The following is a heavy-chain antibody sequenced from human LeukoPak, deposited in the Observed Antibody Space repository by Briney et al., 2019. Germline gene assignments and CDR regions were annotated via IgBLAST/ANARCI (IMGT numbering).Heavy chain of an antibody. D-gene: IGHD2-21*02. J-gene: IGHJ3*02. Sequence: SETLSLTCTVSGDSVTSGGYLWTWIRQHPGKGLEWIGYISDSGTTSYNPSLKSRVSISVATSNNQFSLRLSSVTAADTAVYYCARDVVVTSSPDAFDIWGQGTMVTVSS. CDR3: ARDVVVTSSPDAFDI. CDR1: GDSVTSGGYL. V-gene: IGHV4-31*03. CDR2: ISDSGTT.